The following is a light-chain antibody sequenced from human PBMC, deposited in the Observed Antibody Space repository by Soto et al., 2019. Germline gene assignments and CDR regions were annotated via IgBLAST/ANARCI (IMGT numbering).Light chain of an antibody. J-gene: IGLJ7*01. Sequence: QPVLTQSPSASASLGASVKLTCTLSSGHSSYTIAWHQQQPEKGPRYLMNINSDGSHTKGDGIPDRFSGSSSGAERYLTISSLQSEDAADYYCQTWGTGIAVFGGGTKLTVL. CDR1: SGHSSYT. V-gene: IGLV4-69*01. CDR3: QTWGTGIAV. CDR2: INSDGSH.